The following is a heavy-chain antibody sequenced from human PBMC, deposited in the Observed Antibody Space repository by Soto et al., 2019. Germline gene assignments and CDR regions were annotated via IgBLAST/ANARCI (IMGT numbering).Heavy chain of an antibody. CDR1: GFTFSTYP. CDR3: ARDLITHPDHHYHFYYAMDV. J-gene: IGHJ6*01. V-gene: IGHV3-30-3*01. CDR2: ISFDGGND. Sequence: QVQLAESGGGVVQPGKSVRLSCAASGFTFSTYPMHWVRQAPGKGLEWLAVISFDGGNDFYADSVKGRFTISRDNSKNTLYLQMHNLRTEDTAVYYCARDLITHPDHHYHFYYAMDVWGQGTTVSVS. D-gene: IGHD3-22*01.